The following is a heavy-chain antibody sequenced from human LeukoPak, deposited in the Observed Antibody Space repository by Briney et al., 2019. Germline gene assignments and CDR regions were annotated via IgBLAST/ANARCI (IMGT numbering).Heavy chain of an antibody. CDR3: AKLPYYDSSGSDY. Sequence: GGSLRLSCAASGFTFNNYWMSWVRQAPGKGLEWVANVQQEGSERYYVDSVKGRFTISRDNAKNSVFLQMNSLRAEDTAMYYCAKLPYYDSSGSDYWGQGTLVTVSS. J-gene: IGHJ4*02. CDR1: GFTFNNYW. CDR2: VQQEGSER. D-gene: IGHD3-22*01. V-gene: IGHV3-7*01.